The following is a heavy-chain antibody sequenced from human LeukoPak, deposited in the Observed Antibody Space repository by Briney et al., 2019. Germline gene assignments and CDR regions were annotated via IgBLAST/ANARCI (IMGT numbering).Heavy chain of an antibody. CDR2: INHSRST. D-gene: IGHD2-2*01. J-gene: IGHJ4*02. Sequence: SETLSLTCAVYGGSFSGYYWSWIRQPPGKGLEWIGEINHSRSTNYNPSLKSRVTISVDTSKNQFSLKLSSVTAADTAVYYCARGPSSSTSRYYFDYWGQGTLVTVSS. V-gene: IGHV4-34*01. CDR1: GGSFSGYY. CDR3: ARGPSSSTSRYYFDY.